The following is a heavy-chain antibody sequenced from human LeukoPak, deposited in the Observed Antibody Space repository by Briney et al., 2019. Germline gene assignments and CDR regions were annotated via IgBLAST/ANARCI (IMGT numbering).Heavy chain of an antibody. J-gene: IGHJ4*02. Sequence: GGSLRLSCAASGFTFDDYAMHWVRHAPGKGLEWVSLISGDGGSTYYADSVKGRFTISRDNSKNSLYLQMNSLRTEDTALYYCAKDSTAVQLWDYFDYWGQGTLGTVSS. CDR2: ISGDGGST. V-gene: IGHV3-43*02. D-gene: IGHD5-18*01. CDR3: AKDSTAVQLWDYFDY. CDR1: GFTFDDYA.